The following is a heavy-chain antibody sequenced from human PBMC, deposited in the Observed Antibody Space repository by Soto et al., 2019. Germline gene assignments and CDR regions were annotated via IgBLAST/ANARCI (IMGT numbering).Heavy chain of an antibody. J-gene: IGHJ6*02. V-gene: IGHV3-49*04. Sequence: PGGSLRLSCTASGFTFGDYAMSWVRQAPGKWLEWVGFIRSKAYGGTTEYAASVKGRFTISRDDSKSIAYLQMNSLKTEDTAVYYCTRVGRHSSSWYYGDYYYYGMGVWGQGTTVTVSS. D-gene: IGHD6-13*01. CDR3: TRVGRHSSSWYYGDYYYYGMGV. CDR2: IRSKAYGGTT. CDR1: GFTFGDYA.